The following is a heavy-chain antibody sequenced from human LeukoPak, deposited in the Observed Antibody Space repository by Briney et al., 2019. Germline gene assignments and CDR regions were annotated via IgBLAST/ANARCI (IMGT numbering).Heavy chain of an antibody. J-gene: IGHJ6*02. V-gene: IGHV3-7*01. CDR3: ARDDILTGYDYYYYYYGMDV. CDR2: IKQDGSEE. D-gene: IGHD3-9*01. Sequence: PGGSLRLSCAASGFTFSSYWMSWVRQAPGKGLEWVANIKQDGSEEYYVDSVKGRFTISRDNAKNSLYLQMNSLRAEDTAVYYCARDDILTGYDYYYYYYGMDVWGQGTTVTVSS. CDR1: GFTFSSYW.